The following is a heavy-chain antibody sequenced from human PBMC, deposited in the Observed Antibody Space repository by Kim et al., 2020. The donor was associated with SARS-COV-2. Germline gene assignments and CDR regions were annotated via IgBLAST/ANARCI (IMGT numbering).Heavy chain of an antibody. Sequence: GGSLRLSCAASGFTFSSYWMSWVRQAPGKGLEWVANIKQDGSEKYYVDSVKGRFTISRDNAKNSLYLQMNSLRAEDTAVYYCARARPDGGYSSGWYYYYYYMDVGGKGTTVTVPS. D-gene: IGHD6-19*01. V-gene: IGHV3-7*01. CDR3: ARARPDGGYSSGWYYYYYYMDV. CDR2: IKQDGSEK. CDR1: GFTFSSYW. J-gene: IGHJ6*03.